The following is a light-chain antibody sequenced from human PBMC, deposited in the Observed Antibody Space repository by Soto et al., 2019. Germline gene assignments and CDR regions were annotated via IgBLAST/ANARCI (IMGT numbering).Light chain of an antibody. CDR3: QQYNRYWT. CDR2: KAS. J-gene: IGKJ1*01. V-gene: IGKV1-5*03. CDR1: QSISSW. Sequence: DIQMTQSPSTLSASVGDRVTITCRASQSISSWLAWYQQKPGKAPKLLIYKASSLESGVPSRFSGSGYGTEFTRTISSLQPDDFATYYCQQYNRYWTFGQGTKADIK.